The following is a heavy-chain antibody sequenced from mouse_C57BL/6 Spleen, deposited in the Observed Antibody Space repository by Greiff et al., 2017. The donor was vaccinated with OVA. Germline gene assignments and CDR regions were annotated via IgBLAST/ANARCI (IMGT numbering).Heavy chain of an antibody. CDR1: GYAFSSSW. D-gene: IGHD1-1*01. J-gene: IGHJ2*01. CDR2: IYPGDGDT. CDR3: ARSGSNYLVPFDY. Sequence: VQLQQSGPELVKPGASVKISCKASGYAFSSSWMNWVKQRPGKGLEWIGRIYPGDGDTNYNGKFKGKATLTADKSSSTAYMQLSSLTSEDSAVYFCARSGSNYLVPFDYWGQGTTLTVSS. V-gene: IGHV1-82*01.